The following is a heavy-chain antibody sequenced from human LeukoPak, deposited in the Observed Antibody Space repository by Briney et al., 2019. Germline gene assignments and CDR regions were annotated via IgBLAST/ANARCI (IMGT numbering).Heavy chain of an antibody. Sequence: ASVKVSCKGSGYTFTRFGVSWVRQAPGQGLEWMGWISAYSGNTKYAEKFQGRVTMTTDTSTSTVYMELRSLRSDDTALYYCARWGSEYCTNGVCYFFDYWGQGTLVTVSS. CDR3: ARWGSEYCTNGVCYFFDY. V-gene: IGHV1-18*01. CDR2: ISAYSGNT. D-gene: IGHD2-8*01. CDR1: GYTFTRFG. J-gene: IGHJ4*02.